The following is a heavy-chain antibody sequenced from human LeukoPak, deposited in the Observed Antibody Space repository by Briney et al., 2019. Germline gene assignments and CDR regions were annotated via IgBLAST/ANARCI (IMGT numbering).Heavy chain of an antibody. CDR2: ISSSSSYI. CDR3: ARGRAWNSSFRDCSSTSCYLVY. J-gene: IGHJ4*02. D-gene: IGHD2-2*01. CDR1: GFTFSSYS. V-gene: IGHV3-21*01. Sequence: GGSLRLSCAASGFTFSSYSMNWVRQAPGKGLEWVSSISSSSSYIYYADSVKGRFTISRDNAKNSLYLQMNSLRAEDTAVYYCARGRAWNSSFRDCSSTSCYLVYWGQGTLVTVSS.